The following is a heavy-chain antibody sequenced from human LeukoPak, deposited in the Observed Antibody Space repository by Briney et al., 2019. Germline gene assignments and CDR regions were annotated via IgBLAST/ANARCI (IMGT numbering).Heavy chain of an antibody. Sequence: GGSLRLSCAASGFTFSSYAMSWVRQAPGKGLEWVSAISGSGGSTYYADSVKGRFTISRDNSKNTLYLQMNSLRVEDTAVYYCAKDPIFSGSYGVFDYWGLGTLVTVSS. CDR2: ISGSGGST. V-gene: IGHV3-23*01. CDR3: AKDPIFSGSYGVFDY. CDR1: GFTFSSYA. D-gene: IGHD1-26*01. J-gene: IGHJ4*02.